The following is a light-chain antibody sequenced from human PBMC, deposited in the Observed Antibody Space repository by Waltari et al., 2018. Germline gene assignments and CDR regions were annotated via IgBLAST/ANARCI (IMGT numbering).Light chain of an antibody. J-gene: IGKJ1*01. CDR1: QGITNH. Sequence: TLRAGQGITNHLAWFQQKPGKAPKSLIYAASSLQSGVPSKFSGCGSGTDFTRTISSLQPEDFGTYYCQQYHSYPPTFGQGTKVEIK. V-gene: IGKV1-16*02. CDR3: QQYHSYPPT. CDR2: AAS.